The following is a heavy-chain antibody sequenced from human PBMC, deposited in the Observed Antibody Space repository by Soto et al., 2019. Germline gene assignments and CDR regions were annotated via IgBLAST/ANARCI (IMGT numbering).Heavy chain of an antibody. J-gene: IGHJ5*02. Sequence: GGSLRLSCAASGFTFSDSWMTWVRQAPGKGLEWVARIKPDESEKKYADSVKGRFSISRDNAKNSMYLQMDSLRGEDTAVYYCVRGGSNYASWGQGTLVTVSS. D-gene: IGHD4-4*01. CDR1: GFTFSDSW. CDR2: IKPDESEK. CDR3: VRGGSNYAS. V-gene: IGHV3-7*01.